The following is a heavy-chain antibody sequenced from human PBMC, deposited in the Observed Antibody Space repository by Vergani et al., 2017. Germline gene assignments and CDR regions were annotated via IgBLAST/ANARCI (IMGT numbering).Heavy chain of an antibody. CDR3: ARGRGQVSAREDSSAPTAYYYYMDV. D-gene: IGHD6-6*01. CDR2: IIPIFGTA. CDR1: GGTFSSYA. Sequence: QVQLVQSGAEVKKPGSSVKVSCKASGGTFSSYAISWVRQAPGQGLEWMGGIIPIFGTANYVQKFQGRVTITAEESTSTAYMELSSLRSEDTAVYYCARGRGQVSAREDSSAPTAYYYYMDVWGKGTTVTVSS. J-gene: IGHJ6*03. V-gene: IGHV1-69*01.